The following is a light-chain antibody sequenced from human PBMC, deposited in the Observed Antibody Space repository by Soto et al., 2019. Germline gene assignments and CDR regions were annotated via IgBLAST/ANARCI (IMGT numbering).Light chain of an antibody. J-gene: IGLJ2*01. CDR1: SSDVGGYNS. CDR2: VVS. Sequence: QSALTQPASVSGSPGQSITISCTGTSSDVGGYNSVSWYQQHPGKAPKLMIYVVSHRPSGVSNRFSGSKSGNTASLTISGLQAEDEAAYFCSSYTSSSTQVVFGGGTKLTVL. V-gene: IGLV2-14*01. CDR3: SSYTSSSTQVV.